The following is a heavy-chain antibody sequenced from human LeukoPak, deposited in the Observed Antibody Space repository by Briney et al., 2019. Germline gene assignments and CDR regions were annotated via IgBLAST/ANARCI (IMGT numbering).Heavy chain of an antibody. CDR1: GYTFTSYY. CDR3: ARVSNRYDSSGYSFRY. J-gene: IGHJ4*02. Sequence: ASVKVSCKASGYTFTSYYMHWVRQAPGQGLEWMRIINPSGGSTSYAQKFQGRVTMTRDTSTSTVYMELSSLRSEDTAVYYCARVSNRYDSSGYSFRYWGQGTLVTVSS. V-gene: IGHV1-46*01. D-gene: IGHD3-22*01. CDR2: INPSGGST.